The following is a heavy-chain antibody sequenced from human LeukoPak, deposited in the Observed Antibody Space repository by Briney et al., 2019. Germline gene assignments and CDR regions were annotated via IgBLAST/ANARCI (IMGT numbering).Heavy chain of an antibody. D-gene: IGHD6-13*01. CDR3: ARGDPETSSFDY. V-gene: IGHV1-69*13. CDR2: IIPIFGTA. CDR1: GGTFSSYA. Sequence: AAVKVSCKASGGTFSSYAISWVRQAPGQGLEWMGGIIPIFGTANYAQKFQGRVTITADESTSTAYMGLSSLRSEDTAVYYCARGDPETSSFDYWGQGTLVTVSS. J-gene: IGHJ4*02.